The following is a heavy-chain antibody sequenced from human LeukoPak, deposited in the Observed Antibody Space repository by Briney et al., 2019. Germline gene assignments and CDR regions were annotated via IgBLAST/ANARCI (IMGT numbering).Heavy chain of an antibody. CDR1: GYTFTSYY. CDR2: INPSGGST. D-gene: IGHD4-17*01. V-gene: IGHV1-46*01. Sequence: ASVKVSCKASGYTFTSYYMHWVRQAPGQGLEWMGIINPSGGSTSYAQKFQGRVTITADESTSTAYMELSSLRSEDTAVYYCARDYGDYVYAFDIWGQGTMVTVSS. CDR3: ARDYGDYVYAFDI. J-gene: IGHJ3*02.